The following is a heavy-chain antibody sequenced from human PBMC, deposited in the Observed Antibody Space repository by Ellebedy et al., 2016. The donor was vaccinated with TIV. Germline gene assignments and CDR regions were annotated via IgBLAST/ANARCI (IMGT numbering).Heavy chain of an antibody. D-gene: IGHD1-14*01. J-gene: IGHJ4*02. CDR3: ARATAGFDY. CDR1: GFPLSSYD. V-gene: IGHV3-13*01. CDR2: IGAAGDT. Sequence: GESLKISCAASGFPLSSYDLHSVLQGSGNGLEWVSSIGAAGDTYYAGFVKGRVAISRENAKNSVYLQLNNVRVGDTAVYYCARATAGFDYWGQGTLVTVSS.